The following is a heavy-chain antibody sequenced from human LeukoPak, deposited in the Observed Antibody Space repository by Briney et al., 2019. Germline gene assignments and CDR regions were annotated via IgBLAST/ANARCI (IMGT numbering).Heavy chain of an antibody. Sequence: GGSLRLSCAASGFSVSNNYMSWVRQAPGKGLEWVSVIYSGGSTFYADSVKGRFTISRDNAKNSLYLQMNSLRAEDTAVYYCARDLEYTTSSGDYWGQGTLVIVSS. CDR1: GFSVSNNY. CDR3: ARDLEYTTSSGDY. CDR2: IYSGGST. V-gene: IGHV3-66*01. D-gene: IGHD6-6*01. J-gene: IGHJ4*02.